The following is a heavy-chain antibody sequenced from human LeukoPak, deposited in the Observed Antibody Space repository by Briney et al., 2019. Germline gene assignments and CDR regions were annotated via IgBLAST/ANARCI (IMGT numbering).Heavy chain of an antibody. D-gene: IGHD4-17*01. CDR2: ISLSGTI. Sequence: SETLSLTCTVSGGSFSNYFWTWIRQPPGKGLEWIGEISLSGTIKYNPSLKSRVTISADTSKNQFSLKLSTVTAADTAVYYCALSTTTVTTRTLDYWGQGALVIVSS. V-gene: IGHV4-34*01. J-gene: IGHJ4*02. CDR3: ALSTTTVTTRTLDY. CDR1: GGSFSNYF.